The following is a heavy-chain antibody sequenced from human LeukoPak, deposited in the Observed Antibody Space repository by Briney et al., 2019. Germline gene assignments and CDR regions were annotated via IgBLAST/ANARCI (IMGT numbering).Heavy chain of an antibody. Sequence: SGTLSLTCAVYGGSFSGYYWSWIRQPPGKGLEWIGEINHSGSTNYNPSLKSRVTISVDTSKNQFSLKLSSVTAADTAVYYCARWGGYYTFDYWGQGTLVTVSS. CDR3: ARWGGYYTFDY. V-gene: IGHV4-34*01. J-gene: IGHJ4*02. CDR1: GGSFSGYY. CDR2: INHSGST. D-gene: IGHD3-3*01.